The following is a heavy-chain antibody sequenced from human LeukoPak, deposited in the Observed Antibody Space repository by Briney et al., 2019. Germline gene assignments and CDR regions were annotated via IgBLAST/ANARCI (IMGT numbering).Heavy chain of an antibody. Sequence: PGGSLRLSCAASGFTVSSNYMSWVRQAPGKGLEWVSAISGSGGSTYYADSVKGRFTISRDNSKNTLYLQMNSLRAEDTAVYYCAKVVGSGYDWDYWGQGTLVTVSS. J-gene: IGHJ4*02. CDR3: AKVVGSGYDWDY. D-gene: IGHD5-12*01. V-gene: IGHV3-23*01. CDR2: ISGSGGST. CDR1: GFTVSSNY.